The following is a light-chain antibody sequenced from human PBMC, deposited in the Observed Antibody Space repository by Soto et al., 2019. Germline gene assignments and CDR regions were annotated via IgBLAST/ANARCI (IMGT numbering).Light chain of an antibody. CDR2: WAS. Sequence: DPHAVAQVESVAINCKCSKSVLYSSNNKNYLAWYQQKPGQPPKLLIYWASTRESVVPDRFSGSGSCTDFTFPISSLQAEDVAVYYYQQYCSTPRTFGGGTKVDIK. V-gene: IGKV4-1*01. CDR3: QQYCSTPRT. J-gene: IGKJ4*01. CDR1: KSVLYSSNNKNY.